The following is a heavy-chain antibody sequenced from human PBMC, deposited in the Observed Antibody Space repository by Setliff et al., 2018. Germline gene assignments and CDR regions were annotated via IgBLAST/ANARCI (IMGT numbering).Heavy chain of an antibody. J-gene: IGHJ4*02. CDR1: GFAFNNAW. V-gene: IGHV3-15*01. CDR3: FTDWLDGGTPGGY. D-gene: IGHD1-1*01. CDR2: IKGKANGGIT. Sequence: GGSLRLSCAASGFAFNNAWVNWVRQAPGKGLEWVGRIKGKANGGITDYGAAARGTFTISSDDAESAVLLQMDSLKTEDTAVYYCFTDWLDGGTPGGYWGQGTLVTVSS.